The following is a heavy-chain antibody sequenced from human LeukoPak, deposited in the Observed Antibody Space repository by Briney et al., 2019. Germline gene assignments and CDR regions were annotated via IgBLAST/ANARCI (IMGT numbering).Heavy chain of an antibody. D-gene: IGHD6-13*01. V-gene: IGHV4-4*07. CDR3: ARDDKGRIAAAGTYYYYYYMDV. CDR1: GGSISSYY. CDR2: IYTSGST. Sequence: SETLSLTCTVSGGSISSYYWSWIRQPAGKGLEWIGRIYTSGSTNYNPSHKSRVTMSVDTSKNQFSLKLSSVTAADTAVYYCARDDKGRIAAAGTYYYYYYMDVWGKGTTVTVSS. J-gene: IGHJ6*03.